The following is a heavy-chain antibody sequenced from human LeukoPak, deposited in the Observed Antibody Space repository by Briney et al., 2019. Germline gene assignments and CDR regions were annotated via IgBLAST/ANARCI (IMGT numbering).Heavy chain of an antibody. D-gene: IGHD5-24*01. J-gene: IGHJ4*02. V-gene: IGHV3-53*01. CDR2: IYSGGST. CDR1: GFTVSSNY. Sequence: GGSLRLSCAASGFTVSSNYMSWVRQAPGKGLEWVSVIYSGGSTHYADSVKGRFTISRDNSKNTLYLQMNSLRAEDTAVYYCARRGDGYNLYYFDYWGQGTLVTVSS. CDR3: ARRGDGYNLYYFDY.